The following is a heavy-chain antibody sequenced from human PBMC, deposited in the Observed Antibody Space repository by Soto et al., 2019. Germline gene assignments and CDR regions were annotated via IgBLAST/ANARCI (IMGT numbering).Heavy chain of an antibody. CDR2: ISTYNGDT. Sequence: ASVKVSCKASGYTFTRSGISWVRQAPGQGLEWMGWISTYNGDTNYAQTFQGRVTMTTDTSTSTVHMEVRSLRSDDTAVYYCAREGVAPYDYYGMDVRGRGTPVPVSS. J-gene: IGHJ6*02. V-gene: IGHV1-18*01. D-gene: IGHD2-2*01. CDR3: AREGVAPYDYYGMDV. CDR1: GYTFTRSG.